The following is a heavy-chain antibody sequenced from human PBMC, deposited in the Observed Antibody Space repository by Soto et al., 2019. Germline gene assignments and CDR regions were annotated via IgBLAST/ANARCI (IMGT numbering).Heavy chain of an antibody. CDR1: GYTFTSYD. J-gene: IGHJ3*02. CDR2: MNPNSGNT. Sequence: QVQLVQSGAEVKKPGASVKVSCKASGYTFTSYDINWVRQATGQGLEWMGWMNPNSGNTGSEQKFQGRFTMTRNTSISTAYMELSSLRSEDTAVYYCASPARNYDFWSGYSFHIWGQGTMVTVSS. V-gene: IGHV1-8*01. D-gene: IGHD3-3*01. CDR3: ASPARNYDFWSGYSFHI.